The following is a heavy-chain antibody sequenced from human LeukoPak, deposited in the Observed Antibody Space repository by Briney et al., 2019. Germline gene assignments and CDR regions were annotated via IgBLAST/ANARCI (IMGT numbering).Heavy chain of an antibody. CDR2: ISAYNGNT. Sequence: ASVKVSCKASGYTFTSYGISWVRQAPGQGLEWMGWISAYNGNTNYAQKLQGRVTMTTDTSTSTAYMELRSLRSDDTAVYYCVRGLDIVATIGFFDYWGQGTLVTVSS. J-gene: IGHJ4*02. CDR3: VRGLDIVATIGFFDY. D-gene: IGHD5-12*01. CDR1: GYTFTSYG. V-gene: IGHV1-18*01.